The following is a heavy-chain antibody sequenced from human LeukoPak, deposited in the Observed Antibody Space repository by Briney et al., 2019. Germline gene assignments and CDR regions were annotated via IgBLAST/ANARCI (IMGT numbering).Heavy chain of an antibody. V-gene: IGHV1-2*02. CDR3: ARATGYCSGGSCYDGDY. J-gene: IGHJ4*02. CDR2: INPNSGGT. D-gene: IGHD2-15*01. CDR1: GYTFTGYY. Sequence: GASVKVSCKASGYTFTGYYMHWVRQAPGQGREWMGWINPNSGGTNYAQKFQGRVTMTRDTSISTAYMELSRLRSDDTAVYYCARATGYCSGGSCYDGDYWGQGTLVTVSS.